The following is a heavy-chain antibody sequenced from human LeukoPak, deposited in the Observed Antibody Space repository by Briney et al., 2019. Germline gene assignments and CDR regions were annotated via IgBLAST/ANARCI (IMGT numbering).Heavy chain of an antibody. CDR3: ARDRFYYGSGGFY. CDR2: MYYRGNS. D-gene: IGHD3-10*01. Sequence: SETLSLTCAVYGGSFSGYYWGWIRQPPGKGLEWIGSMYYRGNSYYNPSLRGRVTISVDTSKNQFSLNLNSVTAADTAVYYCARDRFYYGSGGFYWGQGTLVTVSS. V-gene: IGHV4-34*11. CDR1: GGSFSGYY. J-gene: IGHJ4*02.